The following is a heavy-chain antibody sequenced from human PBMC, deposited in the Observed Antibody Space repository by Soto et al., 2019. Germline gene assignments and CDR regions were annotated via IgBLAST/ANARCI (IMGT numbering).Heavy chain of an antibody. J-gene: IGHJ6*03. CDR3: ARHGFFSPWDYYYYYYMDV. CDR1: GGCISSYY. D-gene: IGHD3-10*01. V-gene: IGHV4-59*08. Sequence: SETLSLTCTVSGGCISSYYWSWIRQPPGKGLEWIGYIYYSGSTNYNPSLKSRVTISVDTSKNQFSLKLSSVTAADTAVYYCARHGFFSPWDYYYYYYMDVWGKGTTVTVSS. CDR2: IYYSGST.